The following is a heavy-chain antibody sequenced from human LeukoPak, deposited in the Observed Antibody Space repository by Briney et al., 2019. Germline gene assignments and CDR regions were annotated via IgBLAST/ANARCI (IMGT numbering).Heavy chain of an antibody. CDR3: ARAGGMTSGFYSYDY. CDR2: INPSGGST. CDR1: GYTFTNYY. J-gene: IGHJ4*02. D-gene: IGHD3-22*01. V-gene: IGHV1-46*01. Sequence: GASVKVSCKASGYTFTNYYMHWVRQAPGQGLEWMGIINPSGGSTSYAQKFQGRVTMTGDTSTSTVYMDLSSLISEDTAVYYCARAGGMTSGFYSYDYWGQGTLVTVSS.